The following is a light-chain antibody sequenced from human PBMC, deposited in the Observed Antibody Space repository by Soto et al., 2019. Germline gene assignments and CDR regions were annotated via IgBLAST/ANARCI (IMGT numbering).Light chain of an antibody. CDR2: DAS. V-gene: IGKV1-5*01. CDR1: QRSSSW. J-gene: IGKJ1*01. CDR3: QQYNSYWT. Sequence: DIQMTQSPSTLSASVGDRVTITCRASQRSSSWLAWYQQKPGKAPKLLIYDASSLESGVPSRFSGSGSGTEFTLTISSPQPDDFSTYYCQQYNSYWTFGQGTKVEIK.